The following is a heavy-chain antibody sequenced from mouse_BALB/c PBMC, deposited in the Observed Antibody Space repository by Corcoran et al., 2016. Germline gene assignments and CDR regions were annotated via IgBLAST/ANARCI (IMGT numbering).Heavy chain of an antibody. Sequence: VQLQQSGPELVKPGASVKISCKASGYTFTDYNMHWVKQSHGKSLEWIGYIYPYNGGTGYNQKFKSKATLTADNSSSTAYMELRSLTSEDSAVYDCARHYYGSRFYAMDYWGQGTSVTVSS. CDR2: IYPYNGGT. CDR3: ARHYYGSRFYAMDY. V-gene: IGHV1S29*02. D-gene: IGHD1-1*01. J-gene: IGHJ4*01. CDR1: GYTFTDYN.